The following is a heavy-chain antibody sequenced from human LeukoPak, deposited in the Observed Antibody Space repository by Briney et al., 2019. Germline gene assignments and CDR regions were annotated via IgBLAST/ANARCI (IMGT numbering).Heavy chain of an antibody. CDR3: ARDPRTTGVFVGSYYYYMDV. CDR2: IYHSGST. D-gene: IGHD1-14*01. Sequence: GSLRLSCAASGFTFSSYSMNWVRQAPGKGLEWIGEIYHSGSTNYNPSLKSRVTISVDKSKNQFSLKLSSVTAADTAVYYCARDPRTTGVFVGSYYYYMDVWGKGTTVTVSS. CDR1: GFTFSSYSM. V-gene: IGHV4-4*02. J-gene: IGHJ6*03.